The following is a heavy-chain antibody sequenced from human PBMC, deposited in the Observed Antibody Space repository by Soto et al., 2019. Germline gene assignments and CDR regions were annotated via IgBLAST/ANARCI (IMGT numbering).Heavy chain of an antibody. Sequence: GASVKVSCKASGYTFTSYGISWVRQAPGQGLEWMGWISAYNGNTNYAQKLQGRVTMTTDTSTSTAYMELRSLRSDDTAVYYCARDXPGKVLRYFDWLPALDYWGQGTLVTVSS. J-gene: IGHJ4*02. CDR3: ARDXPGKVLRYFDWLPALDY. CDR1: GYTFTSYG. CDR2: ISAYNGNT. D-gene: IGHD3-9*01. V-gene: IGHV1-18*01.